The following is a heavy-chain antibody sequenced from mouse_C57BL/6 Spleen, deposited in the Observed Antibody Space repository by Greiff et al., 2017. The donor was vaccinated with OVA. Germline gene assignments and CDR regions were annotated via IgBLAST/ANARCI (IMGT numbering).Heavy chain of an antibody. Sequence: QVQLKESGAELVKPGASVKISCKASGYAFSSYWMNWVKQRPGKGLEWIGQIYPGDGDTNYNGKFKGKATLTADKSSSTAYMQLSSLTSEDSAVYFCARMDIYYGNRFAYWGQGTLVTVSA. CDR3: ARMDIYYGNRFAY. D-gene: IGHD2-1*01. CDR1: GYAFSSYW. J-gene: IGHJ3*01. CDR2: IYPGDGDT. V-gene: IGHV1-80*01.